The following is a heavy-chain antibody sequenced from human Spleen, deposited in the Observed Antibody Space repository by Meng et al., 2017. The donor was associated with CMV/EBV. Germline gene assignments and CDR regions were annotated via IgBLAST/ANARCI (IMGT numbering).Heavy chain of an antibody. J-gene: IGHJ5*02. CDR1: GYTFTGYY. CDR2: INPNSGVT. CDR3: ARDSGCSSTSCYEERNWFDP. D-gene: IGHD2-2*01. Sequence: ASVKVSCKASGYTFTGYYMHWVRQAPGQGLEWMGWINPNSGVTNYAQKFQGRVTMTRDTSISTAYMELSRLRSDDTAVYYCARDSGCSSTSCYEERNWFDPWGQGTLVTVSS. V-gene: IGHV1-2*02.